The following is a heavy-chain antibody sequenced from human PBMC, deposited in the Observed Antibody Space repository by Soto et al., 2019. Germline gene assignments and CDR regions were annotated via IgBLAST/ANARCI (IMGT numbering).Heavy chain of an antibody. Sequence: PGGSLRLSCAASGFTFSSYGMHWVRQAPGKGLEWVAVISYDGSNKYYADSVKGRFTISRDNSKNTLYLQMNSLRAEDTAVYYCAKADDYGDYALTWFDYWGQGALVTVSS. CDR3: AKADDYGDYALTWFDY. D-gene: IGHD4-17*01. J-gene: IGHJ4*02. CDR1: GFTFSSYG. CDR2: ISYDGSNK. V-gene: IGHV3-30*18.